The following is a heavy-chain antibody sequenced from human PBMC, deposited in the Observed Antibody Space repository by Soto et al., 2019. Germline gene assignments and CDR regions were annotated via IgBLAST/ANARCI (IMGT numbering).Heavy chain of an antibody. Sequence: ASVKVSCKASGYTFTSYTMHWVRQAPGQRLEWMGWINAGNGNTKYSQKFQGRVTITRDTSASTAYMELSSLRSEDTAVYYCASPDIVATIGYNGVSDYWGQGTLVTV. CDR1: GYTFTSYT. CDR2: INAGNGNT. CDR3: ASPDIVATIGYNGVSDY. V-gene: IGHV1-3*01. D-gene: IGHD5-12*01. J-gene: IGHJ4*02.